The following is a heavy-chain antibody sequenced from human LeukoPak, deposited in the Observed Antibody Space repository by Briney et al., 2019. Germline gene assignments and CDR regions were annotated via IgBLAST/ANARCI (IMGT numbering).Heavy chain of an antibody. Sequence: GGSLRLSCTASGFTFNNFAMSWVRQAPGKRLEWVSGNRGDETFYADSVKGRFTISRDNSENTLYLQMNSLRAEDTAIFYCAKETAVIGVPLFGYWGQGTLVTVSS. J-gene: IGHJ4*02. CDR1: GFTFNNFA. CDR3: AKETAVIGVPLFGY. CDR2: NRGDET. V-gene: IGHV3-23*01. D-gene: IGHD2-21*01.